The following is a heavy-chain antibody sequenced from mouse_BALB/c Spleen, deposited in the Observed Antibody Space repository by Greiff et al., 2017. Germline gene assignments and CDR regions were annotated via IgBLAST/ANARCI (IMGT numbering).Heavy chain of an antibody. CDR1: GFSLTSYD. CDR3: VRDPKIYDGYYYAMDY. D-gene: IGHD2-3*01. CDR2: IWTGGGT. J-gene: IGHJ4*01. V-gene: IGHV2-9-2*01. Sequence: QVQLQQSGPGLVAPSQSLSITCTVSGFSLTSYDISWIRQPPGKGLEWLGVIWTGGGTNYNSAFMSRLSISKDNSKSQVFLKMNSLQTDDTAIYYCVRDPKIYDGYYYAMDYWGQGTSVTVSS.